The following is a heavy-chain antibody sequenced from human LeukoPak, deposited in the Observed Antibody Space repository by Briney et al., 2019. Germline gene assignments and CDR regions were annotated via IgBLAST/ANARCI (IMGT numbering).Heavy chain of an antibody. J-gene: IGHJ4*02. CDR3: ARYTTGDFDY. CDR1: GYSFTSYW. CDR2: IDPSDSYT. Sequence: GGSLQISCKGSGYSFTSYWISWVRQMPGKGLEWMGRIDPSDSYTNYSPSFQGHVTISADKSISTAYLQWSSLKASDTAMYYCARYTTGDFDYWGQGTLVTVSS. V-gene: IGHV5-10-1*01. D-gene: IGHD1-1*01.